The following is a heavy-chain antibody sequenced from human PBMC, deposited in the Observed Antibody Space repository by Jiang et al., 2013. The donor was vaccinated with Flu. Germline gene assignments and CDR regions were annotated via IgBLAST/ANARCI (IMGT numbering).Heavy chain of an antibody. J-gene: IGHJ6*02. CDR3: ARMKLAVAAPYYYYGMDV. CDR1: GGTFSSYA. V-gene: IGHV1-69*06. D-gene: IGHD6-19*01. Sequence: GAEVKKPGPSVKVSCKASGGTFSSYAISWVRQAPGQGLEWMGGIIPIFGTANYAQKFQGRVTITADKSTSTAYMELSSLRSEDTAVYYCARMKLAVAAPYYYYGMDVWGQGTTVTVSS. CDR2: IIPIFGTA.